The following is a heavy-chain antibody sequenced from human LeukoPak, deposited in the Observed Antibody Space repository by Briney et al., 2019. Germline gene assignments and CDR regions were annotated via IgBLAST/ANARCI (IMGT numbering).Heavy chain of an antibody. CDR1: GGSISSGTYY. V-gene: IGHV4-61*01. CDR2: IYYSGST. CDR3: ARGAPLSGYCSGGSCYSNWFDP. D-gene: IGHD2-15*01. J-gene: IGHJ5*02. Sequence: SETLSLTCTVSGGSISSGTYYWSWIRQPPGKGLEWIGYIYYSGSTNYNPSLKSRVTISVDTSKNQFSLKLSSVTAADTAVYYCARGAPLSGYCSGGSCYSNWFDPWGQGTLVTVSS.